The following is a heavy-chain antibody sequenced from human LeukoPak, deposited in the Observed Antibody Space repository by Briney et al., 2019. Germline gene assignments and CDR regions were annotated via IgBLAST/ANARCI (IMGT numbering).Heavy chain of an antibody. CDR1: GGSISSYY. D-gene: IGHD1-1*01. J-gene: IGHJ5*02. V-gene: IGHV4-59*08. CDR2: IYYSGST. CDR3: VRGLSPVHQRFDP. Sequence: PSETLSLTCTVSGGSISSYYWSWIRQPPGKGLEWIGYIYYSGSTNYNPSLKSRVTISVDTSKNQFSLKLSSVTAADTAVYYCVRGLSPVHQRFDPWGQGTLVTVSS.